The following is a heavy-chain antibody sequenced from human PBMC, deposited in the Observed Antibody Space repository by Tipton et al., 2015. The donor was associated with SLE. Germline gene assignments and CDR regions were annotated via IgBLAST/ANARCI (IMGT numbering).Heavy chain of an antibody. Sequence: TLSLTCTVSGDSISSYHWSWIRQSPGKGLEWIGDISYSGSSNYKTSLKSRVTISTDSSKNQFSLKLSSVTAADTAVYYCARGGTYHDSSGNIDYWGQGTLVTASS. CDR1: GDSISSYH. CDR2: ISYSGSS. CDR3: ARGGTYHDSSGNIDY. J-gene: IGHJ4*02. D-gene: IGHD3-22*01. V-gene: IGHV4-59*01.